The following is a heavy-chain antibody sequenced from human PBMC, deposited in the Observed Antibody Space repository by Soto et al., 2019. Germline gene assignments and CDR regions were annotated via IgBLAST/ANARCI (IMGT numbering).Heavy chain of an antibody. D-gene: IGHD3-3*02. J-gene: IGHJ4*02. Sequence: QVQLVESGGGVVQPGRSLRLSCAASGVTFSSHGMHWARQAPGKGLEWVALISSDGSKEYYADSVKGRFTISRDNSKNTLYLQMNSLRAEDTAMYYCVKDDAVLAYWGQGTLVTVSS. CDR2: ISSDGSKE. CDR3: VKDDAVLAY. V-gene: IGHV3-30*18. CDR1: GVTFSSHG.